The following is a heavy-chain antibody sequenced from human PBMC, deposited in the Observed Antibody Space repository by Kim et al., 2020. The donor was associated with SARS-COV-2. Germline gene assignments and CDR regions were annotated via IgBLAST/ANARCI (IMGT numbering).Heavy chain of an antibody. CDR2: IYYSVST. D-gene: IGHD1-1*01. Sequence: SETLSLTCTVSVGSISSSSYYWGWIRQPPGKGLEWIGSIYYSVSTYYNPSLKSRVTISVDTSKNQFSLKLSSVTAADTAVYYCAISGTVDDYWGQGTLVTVSS. CDR3: AISGTVDDY. V-gene: IGHV4-39*07. J-gene: IGHJ4*02. CDR1: VGSISSSSYY.